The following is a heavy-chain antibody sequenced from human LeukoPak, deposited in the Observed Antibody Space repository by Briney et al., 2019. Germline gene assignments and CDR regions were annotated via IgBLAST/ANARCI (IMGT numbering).Heavy chain of an antibody. CDR1: GFTFTSYG. J-gene: IGHJ4*02. CDR2: ISYDGSNK. CDR3: AREGDSYGYGTGVRFDY. D-gene: IGHD5-18*01. V-gene: IGHV3-30*03. Sequence: GGSLRLSCAASGFTFTSYGMHWVRQAPGKGLEWVAVISYDGSNKYYADSVKGRFTISRDNSKNTLYLQMNSLRAEDTAVYYCAREGDSYGYGTGVRFDYWGQGTLVTVSS.